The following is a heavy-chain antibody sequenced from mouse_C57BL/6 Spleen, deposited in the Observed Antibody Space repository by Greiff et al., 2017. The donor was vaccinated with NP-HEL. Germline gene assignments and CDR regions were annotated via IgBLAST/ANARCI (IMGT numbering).Heavy chain of an antibody. V-gene: IGHV1-67*01. CDR1: GYTFTDYA. D-gene: IGHD1-1*01. CDR2: ISTYYGDA. Sequence: QVQLKESGPELVRPGVSVKISCKGSGYTFTDYAMHWVKQSHAKSLEWIGVISTYYGDASYNQKFKDKATMTVDKSSSTAYMELARLTSEDSDVYYCARYPYYYGSSPWYFDVWGTGTTVTVSS. CDR3: ARYPYYYGSSPWYFDV. J-gene: IGHJ1*03.